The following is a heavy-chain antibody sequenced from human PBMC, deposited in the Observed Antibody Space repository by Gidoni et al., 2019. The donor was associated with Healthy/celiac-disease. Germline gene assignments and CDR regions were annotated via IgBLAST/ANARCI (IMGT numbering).Heavy chain of an antibody. CDR2: INHSGST. CDR1: GGSFSGYY. CDR3: ARGIDY. J-gene: IGHJ4*02. Sequence: QVHLQQWGAGLFKPSETLSLTCAVYGGSFSGYYWSWIRQPPGKGLEWIGEINHSGSTNYNPSLKSRVTISVDTSKNQISLKRSSVTAADTAVYYCARGIDYWGQGTLVTVSS. V-gene: IGHV4-34*01.